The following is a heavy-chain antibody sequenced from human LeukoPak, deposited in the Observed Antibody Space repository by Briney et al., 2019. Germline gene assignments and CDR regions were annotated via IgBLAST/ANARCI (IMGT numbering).Heavy chain of an antibody. D-gene: IGHD3-10*01. J-gene: IGHJ4*02. CDR3: AKRGGYETMAAFDY. CDR2: ISSDGSST. Sequence: PGGSLRLSCAASGFTFSNYYMHWVRQAPGKGPVWVSRISSDGSSTKYADSVKGRFTISRDNSKNTLYLQMSSLRAEDSAVYYCAKRGGYETMAAFDYWGQGTLVTVSS. V-gene: IGHV3-74*03. CDR1: GFTFSNYY.